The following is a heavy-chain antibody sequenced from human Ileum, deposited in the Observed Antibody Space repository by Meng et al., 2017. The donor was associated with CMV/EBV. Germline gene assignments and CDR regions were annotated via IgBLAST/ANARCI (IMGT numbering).Heavy chain of an antibody. CDR3: AGGYTYGLDY. CDR2: IRDDGNEK. Sequence: QGVLVVFGCGVIRPGGSLGLSCSASGFIFSSYGMHWGRQAPGKGLEWVTFIRDDGNEKYYVDSVKGRFFISRDNSKNMVYLDMNNLSAEDTAVYHCAGGYTYGLDYLGQGTLVTVSS. J-gene: IGHJ4*02. V-gene: IGHV3-30*02. D-gene: IGHD5-18*01. CDR1: GFIFSSYG.